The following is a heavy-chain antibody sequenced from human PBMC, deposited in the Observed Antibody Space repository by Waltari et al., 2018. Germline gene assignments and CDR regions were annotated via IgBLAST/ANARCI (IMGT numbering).Heavy chain of an antibody. V-gene: IGHV4-39*07. Sequence: QLQLQESGPGLVKPSETLSLPCTVSGGSISSSSYYWGWIRQPPGKGLEWIGSYYYSGSTYTNPSLKSRVTISVDTSKNQFSLKLSSVTAADTAVYYCASQKDYYDSSGYDYWGQGTLVTVSS. D-gene: IGHD3-22*01. CDR1: GGSISSSSYY. CDR3: ASQKDYYDSSGYDY. J-gene: IGHJ4*02. CDR2: YYYSGST.